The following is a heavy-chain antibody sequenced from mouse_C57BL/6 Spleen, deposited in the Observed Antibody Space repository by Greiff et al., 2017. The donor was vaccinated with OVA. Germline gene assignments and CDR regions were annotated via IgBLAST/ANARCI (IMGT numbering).Heavy chain of an antibody. CDR3: ARLDYGSSYWYFDV. Sequence: QVQLQQSGAELVRPGTSVTVSCKASGYAFTNYLIEWVKQRPGQGLEWIGVINPGRGGPHYNEKFKGKATLTADKSSSTDYMQLSSLTSEDSAVYFCARLDYGSSYWYFDVWGTGATVTVSS. D-gene: IGHD1-1*01. CDR2: INPGRGGP. J-gene: IGHJ1*03. V-gene: IGHV1-54*01. CDR1: GYAFTNYL.